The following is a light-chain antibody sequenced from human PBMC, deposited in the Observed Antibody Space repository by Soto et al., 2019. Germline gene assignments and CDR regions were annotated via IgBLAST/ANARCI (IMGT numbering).Light chain of an antibody. CDR1: QSISTY. J-gene: IGKJ5*01. V-gene: IGKV1-39*01. Sequence: DIQMTQPPSSLSASVGNRVTITCRASQSISTYLNWYQKKPGKAPNLLIYDASRLQSGVPSRFSGSGGGTDFTLSISSVQPEDFATYFCQQSYMEPITFGQGTRLEI. CDR2: DAS. CDR3: QQSYMEPIT.